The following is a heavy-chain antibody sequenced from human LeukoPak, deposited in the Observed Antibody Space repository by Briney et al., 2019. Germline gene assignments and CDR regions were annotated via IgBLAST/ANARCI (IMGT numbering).Heavy chain of an antibody. Sequence: PGGSLRLSRAASGFTFSSYAMHWVRQAPGKGLEWVAVISYDGSNKYYADSVKGRFTISRDNSKNTLYLQMNSLRAEDTAVYYCARDMITMVRGGDFDYWGQGTLVTVSS. CDR1: GFTFSSYA. D-gene: IGHD3-10*01. CDR3: ARDMITMVRGGDFDY. CDR2: ISYDGSNK. V-gene: IGHV3-30-3*01. J-gene: IGHJ4*02.